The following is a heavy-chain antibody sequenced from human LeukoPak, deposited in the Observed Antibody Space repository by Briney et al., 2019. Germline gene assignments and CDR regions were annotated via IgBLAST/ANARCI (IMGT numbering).Heavy chain of an antibody. CDR1: GFTFSRYS. V-gene: IGHV3-21*01. D-gene: IGHD2-15*01. Sequence: GGSLRLSCAASGFTFSRYSMNWVRQAQGKGLEWVSSISSSSSYIYYADSVKGRFTISRDNAKNSLYLQMNSLRADDTAVYYCARSLTAIHSGGRDYWGQGTLVTVSS. CDR2: ISSSSSYI. J-gene: IGHJ4*02. CDR3: ARSLTAIHSGGRDY.